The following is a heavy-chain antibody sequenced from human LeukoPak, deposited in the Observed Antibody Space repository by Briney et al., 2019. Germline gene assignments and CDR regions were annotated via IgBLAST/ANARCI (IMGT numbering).Heavy chain of an antibody. CDR2: IRSKANSYAT. D-gene: IGHD1-26*01. CDR3: TSPGSRVDY. CDR1: GFTFSDYH. Sequence: GGSLRLSCAASGFTFSDYHMSWIRQASGKGLEWVGRIRSKANSYATAYVASVKGRFTISRDDSKNTAYLQMNSLKTEDTAVYYCTSPGSRVDYWGQGTLVTVSS. V-gene: IGHV3-73*01. J-gene: IGHJ4*02.